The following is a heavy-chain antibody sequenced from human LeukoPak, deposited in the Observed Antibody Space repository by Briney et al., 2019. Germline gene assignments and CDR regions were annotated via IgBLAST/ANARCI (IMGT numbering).Heavy chain of an antibody. V-gene: IGHV3-23*01. CDR3: AKHGPGYDFWSGHTRLNNWFDP. Sequence: GGSLRLSCAASGFTFSSYAMSWVRQAPGKGLEWVSAISGSGDSTYYADSVKGRFTISRDNSKNTLYLQMNSLRAEDTAVYYCAKHGPGYDFWSGHTRLNNWFDPWGQGTLVTVSS. CDR2: ISGSGDST. J-gene: IGHJ5*02. CDR1: GFTFSSYA. D-gene: IGHD3-3*01.